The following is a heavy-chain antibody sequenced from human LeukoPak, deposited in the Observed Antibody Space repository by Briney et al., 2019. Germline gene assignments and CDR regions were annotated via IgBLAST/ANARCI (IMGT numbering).Heavy chain of an antibody. CDR2: ISSSSSYI. J-gene: IGHJ4*02. Sequence: GGSLRLSCAASGFTFSSYSMNWVRQAPGKGLEWVSSISSSSSYIYYADSVKGRFTISRDNAKNSLYLQMNSLRAEDTAVYYCAREETTVTTTGGGPTYYFDYWGQGTLVTVSS. D-gene: IGHD4-17*01. CDR3: AREETTVTTTGGGPTYYFDY. V-gene: IGHV3-21*01. CDR1: GFTFSSYS.